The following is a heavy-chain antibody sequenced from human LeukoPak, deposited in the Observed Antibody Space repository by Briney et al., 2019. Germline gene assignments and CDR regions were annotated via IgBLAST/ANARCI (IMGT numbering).Heavy chain of an antibody. D-gene: IGHD3-3*01. CDR3: AREDFWSGSNHHYAYYFDN. J-gene: IGHJ4*02. CDR1: GYTFTSYY. CDR2: INPSGGST. Sequence: ASVKVSCKASGYTFTSYYMHWVRQAPGQGLEWMGIINPSGGSTSYAQKFQGRVTMTRDTSTSTVYMELSSLRSEDTAVYYCAREDFWSGSNHHYAYYFDNWGQGTLVIVSS. V-gene: IGHV1-46*01.